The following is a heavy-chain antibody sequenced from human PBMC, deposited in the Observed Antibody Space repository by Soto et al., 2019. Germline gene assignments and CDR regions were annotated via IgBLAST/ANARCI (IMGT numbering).Heavy chain of an antibody. CDR1: GDSFISYA. CDR2: IIHIFGTA. D-gene: IGHD4-17*01. CDR3: ARGRTTVTTLLYYYGMDD. V-gene: IGHV1-69*06. Sequence: SVKVSCKASGDSFISYAISRVRQAPGQGLEWMGAIIHIFGTANDAQKCQGRITITADKCTSTAYMELSSLRSEDTAVYFCARGRTTVTTLLYYYGMDDWGQGITVTVSS. J-gene: IGHJ6*02.